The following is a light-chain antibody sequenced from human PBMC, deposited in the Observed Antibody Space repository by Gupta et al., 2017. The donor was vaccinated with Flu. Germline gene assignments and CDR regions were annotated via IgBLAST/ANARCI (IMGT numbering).Light chain of an antibody. CDR1: SRDVGGHNF. CDR2: DVS. J-gene: IGLJ1*01. V-gene: IGLV2-11*01. Sequence: HSALTQPRSVSGSLGQSVTISCTGTSRDVGGHNFVSWYQQHPDKAPKLIIYDVSKCPSGVPDRFSGSKSGNTASLTISGLQADDEADYYCCSYADNDTYVFGSATRVTVL. CDR3: CSYADNDTYV.